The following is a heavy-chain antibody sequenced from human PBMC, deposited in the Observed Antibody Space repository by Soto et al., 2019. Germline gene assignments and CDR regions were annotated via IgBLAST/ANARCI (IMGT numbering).Heavy chain of an antibody. J-gene: IGHJ6*03. D-gene: IGHD5-12*01. Sequence: EVQLVESGGGLVKPGGSLRLSCAASGFTFSSYSMNWVRQAPGEGLEWVSSISVSSNSYIYYADSVKGRFTISRDNAKNSLYLQMNSLRAEDSAVYYCARCSYSGYHSIYYCYMDVWGKGTTVTVSS. V-gene: IGHV3-21*01. CDR3: ARCSYSGYHSIYYCYMDV. CDR1: GFTFSSYS. CDR2: ISVSSNSYI.